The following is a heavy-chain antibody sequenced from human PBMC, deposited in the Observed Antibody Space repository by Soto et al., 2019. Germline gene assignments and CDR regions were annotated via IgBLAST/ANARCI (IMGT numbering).Heavy chain of an antibody. CDR1: GFTFSSYS. Sequence: EVQLVQSGGGLVKPGGSMRLSCAASGFTFSSYSMNWVRQAPGKGLEWVSSVSSSSSYIYYEDSLKGRFTISSDNAKNSLYLQMNSLRVEDTAVYYCARGGDSSGSWPRYWGQGTLVTVSS. CDR3: ARGGDSSGSWPRY. V-gene: IGHV3-21*01. J-gene: IGHJ4*02. CDR2: VSSSSSYI. D-gene: IGHD3-22*01.